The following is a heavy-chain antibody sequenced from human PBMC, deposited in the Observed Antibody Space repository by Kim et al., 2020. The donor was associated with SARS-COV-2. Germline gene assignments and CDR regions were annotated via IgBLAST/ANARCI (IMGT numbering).Heavy chain of an antibody. CDR1: GFTFSSYA. CDR2: ISYDGSNK. Sequence: GGSLRLSCAASGFTFSSYAMHWVRQAPGKGLEWVAVISYDGSNKYYADSVKGRFTISRDNSKNTLYLQMNSLRAEDTAVYYCARDRSGSSWYSSNGGMDVWGQGTTVTVSS. D-gene: IGHD6-13*01. V-gene: IGHV3-30*04. J-gene: IGHJ6*02. CDR3: ARDRSGSSWYSSNGGMDV.